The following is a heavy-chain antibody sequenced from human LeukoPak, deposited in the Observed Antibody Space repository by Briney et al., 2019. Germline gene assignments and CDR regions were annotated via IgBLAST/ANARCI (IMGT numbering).Heavy chain of an antibody. CDR2: ISAYNGNT. CDR1: GYTFTSYG. CDR3: AREGKTQRPLWYFDL. Sequence: ASVKVSCKASGYTFTSYGISWVRQAPGQGLEWMGWISAYNGNTNYAQKLQGRVTMTTDTSTSTAYMELRSLRTDDTAVYYCAREGKTQRPLWYFDLWGRGTLVTVSS. V-gene: IGHV1-18*01. J-gene: IGHJ2*01.